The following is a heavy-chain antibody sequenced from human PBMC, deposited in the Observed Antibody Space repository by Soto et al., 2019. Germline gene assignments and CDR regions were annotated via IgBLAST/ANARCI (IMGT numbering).Heavy chain of an antibody. D-gene: IGHD3-10*01. J-gene: IGHJ4*02. CDR2: IYYSGST. CDR1: GGSISSYY. Sequence: SETLSLTCNVSGGSISSYYWSWIRQPPGKGLEWIGYIYYSGSTNYNPSLKGRVTISVDTSKKQFSLKLSSVTAADTAVYYCARTTMVRGVIEVFDYWGEGTLVTASS. V-gene: IGHV4-59*01. CDR3: ARTTMVRGVIEVFDY.